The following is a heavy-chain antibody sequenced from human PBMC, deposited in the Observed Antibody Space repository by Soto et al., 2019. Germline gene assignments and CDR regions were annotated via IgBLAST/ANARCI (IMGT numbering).Heavy chain of an antibody. CDR3: TRDYNWANDY. Sequence: EVQVVESGGGLVQPGGSLRVSCAASGFTFSDHFMDWVRQAPGKGLEWIGRIRNKGSSYSTEYAASVEGRFTISRDDSSSSLSLQMNSLKIEDTAVYYCTRDYNWANDYWGQGTLVTVSS. D-gene: IGHD1-20*01. V-gene: IGHV3-72*01. CDR1: GFTFSDHF. CDR2: IRNKGSSYST. J-gene: IGHJ4*02.